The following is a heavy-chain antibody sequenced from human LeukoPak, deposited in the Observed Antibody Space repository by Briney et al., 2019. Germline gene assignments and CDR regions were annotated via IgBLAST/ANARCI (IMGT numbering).Heavy chain of an antibody. D-gene: IGHD6-25*01. Sequence: PSETLSLTCTVSGGSISSSSYYWGWIRQPPGKGLEWIGSIYYSGSTYYNPSLKSRVTISVDTSKNQFSLKLSSVTAADTAVYYCARPQQGDPWNSSEDYWGQGTLVTVSS. CDR3: ARPQQGDPWNSSEDY. CDR2: IYYSGST. J-gene: IGHJ4*02. CDR1: GGSISSSSYY. V-gene: IGHV4-39*07.